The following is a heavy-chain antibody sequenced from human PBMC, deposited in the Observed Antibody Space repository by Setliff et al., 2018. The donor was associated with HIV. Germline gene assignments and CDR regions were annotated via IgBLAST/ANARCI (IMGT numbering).Heavy chain of an antibody. D-gene: IGHD3-10*01. CDR2: ISAYNGNT. V-gene: IGHV1-18*01. J-gene: IGHJ6*04. CDR1: GYTFTSYG. Sequence: ASVKVSCKASGYTFTSYGISWVRQAPGQGLEWMGWISAYNGNTNYAQKLQGRVTMTTDTSTSTAYTELRSLRSDDTAVYYCARGKGVGGVVITGGLDVWGKGTTVTVSS. CDR3: ARGKGVGGVVITGGLDV.